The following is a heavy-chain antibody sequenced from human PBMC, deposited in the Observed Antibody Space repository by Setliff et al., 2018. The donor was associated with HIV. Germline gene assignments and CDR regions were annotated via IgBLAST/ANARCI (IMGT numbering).Heavy chain of an antibody. CDR2: IYSGGST. D-gene: IGHD2-2*02. CDR1: GFPVFSNY. Sequence: LRLSCAASGFPVFSNYMSWVRQAPGKGLEWVSVIYSGGSTYYADSVKGRFTISRDNSKNTLYLQMNSLRTEDSAVYHCVRRGHCSSTSCYIHWYFDLWGRGTLVTVSS. CDR3: VRRGHCSSTSCYIHWYFDL. J-gene: IGHJ2*01. V-gene: IGHV3-66*02.